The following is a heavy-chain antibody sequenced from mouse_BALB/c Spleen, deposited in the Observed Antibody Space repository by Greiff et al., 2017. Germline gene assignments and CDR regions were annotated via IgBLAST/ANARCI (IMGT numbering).Heavy chain of an antibody. CDR3: NTATPFDY. Sequence: EVKLMESGAELVRSGASVKLSCTASGFNIKDYYMHWVKQRPEQGLEWIGWIDPENGDTEYAPKFQGKATMTADTSSNTAYLQLSSLTSEDTAVYYCNTATPFDYWGQGTTLTVSS. D-gene: IGHD1-2*01. J-gene: IGHJ2*01. V-gene: IGHV14-4*02. CDR1: GFNIKDYY. CDR2: IDPENGDT.